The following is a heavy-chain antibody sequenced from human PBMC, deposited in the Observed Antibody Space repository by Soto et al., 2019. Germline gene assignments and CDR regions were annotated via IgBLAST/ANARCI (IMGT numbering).Heavy chain of an antibody. D-gene: IGHD3-3*01. CDR3: ARHLDPFGGKYDFWSGYSPRVPYYYMDV. V-gene: IGHV4-59*08. J-gene: IGHJ6*03. Sequence: SETLSLTCTVSGGSISSYYWSWIRQPPGKGLEWIGYIYYSGSTNYNPSLKSRVTISVDTSKNLFSLKLSSVTAADTAVYYCARHLDPFGGKYDFWSGYSPRVPYYYMDVWGKGTTVTVSS. CDR1: GGSISSYY. CDR2: IYYSGST.